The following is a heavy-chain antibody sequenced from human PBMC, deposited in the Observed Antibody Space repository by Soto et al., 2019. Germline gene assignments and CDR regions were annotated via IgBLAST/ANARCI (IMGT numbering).Heavy chain of an antibody. CDR2: IYYSGST. Sequence: SETLSLTCTVSGGSISSYYWSWIRQPPGKGLEWIGYIYYSGSTNYNPSLKSRVTISVDTSKNQFSLKLSSVTAADTAVYYCARLTFYYDSSGYPAHDAFEFWGKGKMVTVSS. CDR1: GGSISSYY. D-gene: IGHD3-22*01. J-gene: IGHJ3*01. V-gene: IGHV4-59*01. CDR3: ARLTFYYDSSGYPAHDAFEF.